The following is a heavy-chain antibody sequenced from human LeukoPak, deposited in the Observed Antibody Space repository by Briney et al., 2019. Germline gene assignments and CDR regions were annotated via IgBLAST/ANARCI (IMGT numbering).Heavy chain of an antibody. V-gene: IGHV1-69*04. D-gene: IGHD6-13*01. Sequence: SSVKVSCKASGGTFSSYTISWVRQAPGQGLEWMGRIIPILGIANYAQKFQGRVTITADKSTSTAYMELSSLRSEDTAVYYCAREGGSSWFGDWFDPWGQGTLVTVSS. CDR2: IIPILGIA. J-gene: IGHJ5*02. CDR3: AREGGSSWFGDWFDP. CDR1: GGTFSSYT.